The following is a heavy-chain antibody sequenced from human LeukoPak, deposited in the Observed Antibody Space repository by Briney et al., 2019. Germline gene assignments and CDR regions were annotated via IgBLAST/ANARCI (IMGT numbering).Heavy chain of an antibody. Sequence: PGGSLRLSCAASGFTFSTYSMTWVRQAPGKGLEWLSYISGSSSTIYYADSVKGRFTISRDNAKNSLYLQMNSLRGEDSAVYYCARDHYSRNDFWGQGTLVTVSS. CDR2: ISGSSSTI. D-gene: IGHD6-13*01. J-gene: IGHJ4*02. CDR3: ARDHYSRNDF. V-gene: IGHV3-48*01. CDR1: GFTFSTYS.